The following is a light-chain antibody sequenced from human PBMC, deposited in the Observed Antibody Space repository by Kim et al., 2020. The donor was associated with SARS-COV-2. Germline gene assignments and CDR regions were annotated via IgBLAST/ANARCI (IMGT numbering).Light chain of an antibody. CDR3: LQHSTRPIT. Sequence: DIQMTQSPSSLSASVGDRVTITCRASQDIRNDLGWYQQNPGRAPKRLIYGASSLQSGVPSRFSGSVSGTEFTLTISSVQPEDFATYCCLQHSTRPITVDQGTRLEIK. CDR1: QDIRND. V-gene: IGKV1-17*01. J-gene: IGKJ5*01. CDR2: GAS.